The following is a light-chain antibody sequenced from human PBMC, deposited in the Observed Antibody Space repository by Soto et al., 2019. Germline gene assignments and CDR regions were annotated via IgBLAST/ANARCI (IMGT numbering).Light chain of an antibody. Sequence: QSVLMQPHSVSGAPGQRVTISCTESSSNIGAGYDVHWYQQLPGTAPKLLIYGNSNRPSGVPDRFSGSKSGTSASLAITGLQAEDEADYYCQSYDSSLSGWVFGGGTKLTVL. J-gene: IGLJ3*02. V-gene: IGLV1-40*01. CDR1: SSNIGAGYD. CDR3: QSYDSSLSGWV. CDR2: GNS.